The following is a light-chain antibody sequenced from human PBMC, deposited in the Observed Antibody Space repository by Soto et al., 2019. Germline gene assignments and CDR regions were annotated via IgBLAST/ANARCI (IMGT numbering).Light chain of an antibody. CDR1: QSVSNW. V-gene: IGKV1-5*01. CDR2: DVS. CDR3: QQYDSYPIT. Sequence: DIQMTQSPSTLSASVGERVTITCRASQSVSNWLAWYQQKPGKAPKLLIYDVSSLESGVPSRFSGSGSGTEFILNISSLQPDDFATYYCQQYDSYPITFGQGTRLEI. J-gene: IGKJ5*01.